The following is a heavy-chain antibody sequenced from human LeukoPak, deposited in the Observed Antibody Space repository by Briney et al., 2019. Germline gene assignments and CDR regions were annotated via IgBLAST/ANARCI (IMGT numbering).Heavy chain of an antibody. J-gene: IGHJ5*02. D-gene: IGHD3-22*01. Sequence: GSLRLSCAASGFTFSNYAMNWIRQPPGKGLEWIGYIYSSGSTNYNPSLKSRVTISVDTSKNQFSLKLSSVTAADTAVYYCAREGDYYESSGYNWFDPWGQGTLVTVSS. CDR1: GFTFSNYA. V-gene: IGHV4-59*01. CDR2: IYSSGST. CDR3: AREGDYYESSGYNWFDP.